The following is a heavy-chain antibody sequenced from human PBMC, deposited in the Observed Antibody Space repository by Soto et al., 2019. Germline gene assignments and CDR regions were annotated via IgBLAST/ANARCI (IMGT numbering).Heavy chain of an antibody. CDR2: ISAHNGNT. D-gene: IGHD1-1*01. CDR1: GYGFTTSG. Sequence: QVHLVQSGAEVKKPGASVKVSCKGSGYGFTTSGITWVRQAPGQGLEWMAWISAHNGNTGYARNPQRRVTVTRDTSTSTAYMELRSLRSDDTAVYYCARGRYGDYWGQGALVTVSS. CDR3: ARGRYGDY. V-gene: IGHV1-18*01. J-gene: IGHJ4*02.